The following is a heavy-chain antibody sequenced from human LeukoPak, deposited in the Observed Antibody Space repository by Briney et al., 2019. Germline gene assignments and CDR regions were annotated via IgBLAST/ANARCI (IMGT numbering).Heavy chain of an antibody. CDR1: GGSISSSNYY. CDR3: ARGDDGIDY. CDR2: IYYSGSA. Sequence: SETLSLTCTVFGGSISSSNYYWGWIRQPPGKGLEWIGNIYYSGSAYFNPSLKSRVTISLDTSKNQFSLKLSSVTAADTAVYYCARGDDGIDYWGQGALVTVPS. D-gene: IGHD1-1*01. V-gene: IGHV4-39*07. J-gene: IGHJ4*02.